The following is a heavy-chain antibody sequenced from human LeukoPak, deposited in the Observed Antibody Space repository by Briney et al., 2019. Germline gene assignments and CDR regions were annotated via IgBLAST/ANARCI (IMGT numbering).Heavy chain of an antibody. Sequence: GRSLRLSCAASGFTFDDYVMHWVRQAPGKGLEWVSGISWNSGSIGYADSVKGRFTISRDNAKNSLYLQMNSLRAEDTAVYYCARDPGYKGYFDYWGQGTLVTVSS. D-gene: IGHD1-14*01. CDR1: GFTFDDYV. CDR3: ARDPGYKGYFDY. CDR2: ISWNSGSI. V-gene: IGHV3-9*01. J-gene: IGHJ4*02.